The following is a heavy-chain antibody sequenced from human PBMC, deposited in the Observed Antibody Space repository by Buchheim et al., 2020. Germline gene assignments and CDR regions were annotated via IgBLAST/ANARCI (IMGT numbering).Heavy chain of an antibody. V-gene: IGHV4-39*07. CDR3: ARTGFLEWLSNYWYFDL. J-gene: IGHJ2*01. CDR2: IYYSGST. D-gene: IGHD3-3*01. CDR1: GGSISSSSYY. Sequence: QLQLQESGPGLVKPSETLSLTCTVSGGSISSSSYYWGWIRQPPGKGLEWIGSIYYSGSTYYNPSLKSRVTISVDTSKNQFSLKLSSVTAADTAVYYCARTGFLEWLSNYWYFDLWGRGTL.